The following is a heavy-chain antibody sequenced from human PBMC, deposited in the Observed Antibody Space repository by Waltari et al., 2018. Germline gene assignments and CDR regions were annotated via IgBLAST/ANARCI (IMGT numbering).Heavy chain of an antibody. CDR3: ARVPFYDSSGYLYYYYYMDV. Sequence: EVQLVESGGGLVKPGGSLRLSCAASGFTFSSYSMNWVRQAPGKGLEWVSSISSSSSYIYYADSVKGRFTISRENAKNSLYLQMNSLRAEDTAVYYCARVPFYDSSGYLYYYYYMDVWGKGTTVTVSS. CDR2: ISSSSSYI. V-gene: IGHV3-21*01. J-gene: IGHJ6*03. D-gene: IGHD3-22*01. CDR1: GFTFSSYS.